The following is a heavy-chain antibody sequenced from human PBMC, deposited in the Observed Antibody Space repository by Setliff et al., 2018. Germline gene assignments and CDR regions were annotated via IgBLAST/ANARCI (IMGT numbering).Heavy chain of an antibody. D-gene: IGHD3-3*01. CDR1: GYTFTSYA. CDR2: INAGNGNT. J-gene: IGHJ6*03. Sequence: ASVKVSCKASGYTFTSYAMHWVRQAPGQRLEWMGWINAGNGNTKYSQKFQGRVTITRDTSASTAYMELSSLRSEDTAVYYCAREFTRYYNFWSAHRYYMDVWGKGTTVTVAS. V-gene: IGHV1-3*01. CDR3: AREFTRYYNFWSAHRYYMDV.